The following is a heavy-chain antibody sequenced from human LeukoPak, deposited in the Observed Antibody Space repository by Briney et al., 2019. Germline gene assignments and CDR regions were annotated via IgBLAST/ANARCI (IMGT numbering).Heavy chain of an antibody. CDR3: ARVELGSFDY. J-gene: IGHJ4*02. Sequence: SVKVSCKASAAAFTSYAITWVRQPPGQGLEWMGRIIPILGIANYAQKFQGRVTITADKSTSTGYMELRSLRSEDTAVYYCARVELGSFDYWGQGTLVTVSS. V-gene: IGHV1-69*04. D-gene: IGHD7-27*01. CDR2: IIPILGIA. CDR1: AAAFTSYA.